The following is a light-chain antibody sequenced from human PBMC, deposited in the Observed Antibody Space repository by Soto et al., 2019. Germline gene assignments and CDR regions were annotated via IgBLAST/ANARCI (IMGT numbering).Light chain of an antibody. Sequence: QSVLTQPPSVSGAPGQRVTISCTGSSSNIGAGHDVHWYQQLPERAPKLIMYGDNNRPLGVPDRFSGSKSGTSASLTISGLQAEDEADYYCSSYTSSSTLLYVFGTGTKVTVL. CDR2: GDN. CDR3: SSYTSSSTLLYV. J-gene: IGLJ1*01. CDR1: SSNIGAGHD. V-gene: IGLV1-40*01.